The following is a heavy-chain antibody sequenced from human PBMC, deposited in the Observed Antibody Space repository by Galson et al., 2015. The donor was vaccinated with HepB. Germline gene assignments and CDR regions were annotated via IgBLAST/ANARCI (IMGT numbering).Heavy chain of an antibody. Sequence: SCKASGFTFSNSAMSWVRQAPGKGLEWVSDISNSDGGTYYADSVKGRFTISGDSSKNTLYLQMNSLRSEDTAVYYCARDLGGEVRGAQDWGQGTLVTVSS. J-gene: IGHJ4*02. CDR1: GFTFSNSA. CDR3: ARDLGGEVRGAQD. D-gene: IGHD3-10*01. V-gene: IGHV3-23*01. CDR2: ISNSDGGT.